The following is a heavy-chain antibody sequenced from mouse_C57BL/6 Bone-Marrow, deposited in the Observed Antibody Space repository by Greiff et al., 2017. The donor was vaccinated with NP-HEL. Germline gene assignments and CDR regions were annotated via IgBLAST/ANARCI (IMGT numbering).Heavy chain of an antibody. J-gene: IGHJ3*01. CDR3: ASTVVGRGLAY. CDR1: GFSLTSSG. V-gene: IGHV2-9*01. CDR2: IWGGGST. Sequence: VKVVESGPGLVAPSQSLSITCTVSGFSLTSSGVDWVRQPPGKGLEWLGVIWGGGSTNYNSALMSRLSISKDNSKSQVFLKMNSLQTDDTATYYCASTVVGRGLAYWGQGTLVTVSA. D-gene: IGHD1-1*01.